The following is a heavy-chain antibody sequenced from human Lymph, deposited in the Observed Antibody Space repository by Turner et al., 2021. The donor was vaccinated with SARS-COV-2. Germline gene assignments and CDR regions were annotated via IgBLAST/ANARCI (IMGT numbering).Heavy chain of an antibody. J-gene: IGHJ4*02. CDR3: ARSGPNFDF. D-gene: IGHD7-27*01. CDR2: ISYDGSNK. V-gene: IGHV3-30-3*01. CDR1: GFTFSSYA. Sequence: QVQLVESGGGVFQPGRFLRLSCAASGFTFSSYAMNWVRQAPGKGLEWVTLISYDGSNKYYADSVKGRFTISRDNSKNTLDLQMNSLRAEDTAVYYCARSGPNFDFWGQGTLVTVSS.